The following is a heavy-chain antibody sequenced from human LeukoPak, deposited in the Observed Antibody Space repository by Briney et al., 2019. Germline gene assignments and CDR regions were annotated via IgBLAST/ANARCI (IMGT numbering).Heavy chain of an antibody. CDR1: GLTVSSNY. CDR2: IYRGGTT. CDR3: ARQGNNWFDP. J-gene: IGHJ5*02. V-gene: IGHV3-66*04. Sequence: SGGSLRLSCAASGLTVSSNYMSWVRQAPGKGLEWVSLIYRGGTTYYADSVKGRFTISRDNAKNPLYLQMNSLTAEDTAVYYCARQGNNWFDPWGQGTLVTVSS.